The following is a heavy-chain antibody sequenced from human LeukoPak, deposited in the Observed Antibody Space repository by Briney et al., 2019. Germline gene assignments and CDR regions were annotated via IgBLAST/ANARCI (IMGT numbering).Heavy chain of an antibody. D-gene: IGHD1-26*01. J-gene: IGHJ4*02. Sequence: PGGSLRLSCAASGFTFSSYWMHWVRQAPGKGPEWVATISYDGSWKDCADSVKGRFAISRDNSKDTLYLQINSLRAEDTALYYCGIEIGAKNYFESWGQGTLVTVSS. V-gene: IGHV3-30*01. CDR3: GIEIGAKNYFES. CDR1: GFTFSSYW. CDR2: ISYDGSWK.